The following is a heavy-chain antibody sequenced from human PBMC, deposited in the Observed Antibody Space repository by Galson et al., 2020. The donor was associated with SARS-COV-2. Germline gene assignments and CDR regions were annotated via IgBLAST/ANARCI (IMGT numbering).Heavy chain of an antibody. CDR3: ARHMYYYDSSGPAYYFDY. D-gene: IGHD3-22*01. J-gene: IGHJ4*02. CDR2: IYYSRST. V-gene: IGHV4-39*01. Sequence: SETLSLTCTVSGGSISSSSYYWGWIRQPPGKGLEWIGSIYYSRSTYYNPSLKSRVTISVDTSKNQFSLKLSSVTAADTAVYYCARHMYYYDSSGPAYYFDYWGQGTLVTVSS. CDR1: GGSISSSSYY.